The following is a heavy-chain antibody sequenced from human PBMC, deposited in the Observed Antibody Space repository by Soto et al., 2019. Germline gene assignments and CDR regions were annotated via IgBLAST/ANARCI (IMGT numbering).Heavy chain of an antibody. J-gene: IGHJ4*02. CDR3: ATGQTAATGRFGELEY. Sequence: QVQLQESGPGLVKPSQTLSLSCSVSGGPISTPGYYWRWIRQSPEKGLEWMGYIHHTGSTNHNPALMGRLPRAVDTSNKHFSFRLISVTAADTAVYFCATGQTAATGRFGELEYWGQGTQVTVSS. D-gene: IGHD3-10*01. CDR1: GGPISTPGYY. V-gene: IGHV4-31*03. CDR2: IHHTGST.